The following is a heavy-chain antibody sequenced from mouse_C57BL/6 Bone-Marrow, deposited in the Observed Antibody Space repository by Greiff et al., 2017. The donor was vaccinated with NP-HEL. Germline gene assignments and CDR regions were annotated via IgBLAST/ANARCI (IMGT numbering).Heavy chain of an antibody. CDR1: GYTFTDYE. D-gene: IGHD6-1*01. Sequence: VKLQESGAELVRPGASVTLSCKASGYTFTDYEMHWVKQTPVHGLEWIGAIDPETGGTAYNQKFTGKAILTADKSSSTAYMELRSLTSEDSAVYYCTRLGPRHYFDYWGQGTTLTVSS. CDR3: TRLGPRHYFDY. V-gene: IGHV1-15*01. CDR2: IDPETGGT. J-gene: IGHJ2*01.